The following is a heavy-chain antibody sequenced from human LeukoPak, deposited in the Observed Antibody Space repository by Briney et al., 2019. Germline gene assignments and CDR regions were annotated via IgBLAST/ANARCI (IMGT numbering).Heavy chain of an antibody. CDR2: ISGSGGST. D-gene: IGHD3-10*01. CDR1: GFTFSSYA. Sequence: PGGSLRLSXAASGFTFSSYAMSWVRQAPGKGVEWVSAISGSGGSTDYADSVKGRFTISRDNSKNTLYLQMNSLRAEDTAVYYCAKAGGGSGSYYHYYFDYWGQGTLVTVSS. V-gene: IGHV3-23*01. J-gene: IGHJ4*02. CDR3: AKAGGGSGSYYHYYFDY.